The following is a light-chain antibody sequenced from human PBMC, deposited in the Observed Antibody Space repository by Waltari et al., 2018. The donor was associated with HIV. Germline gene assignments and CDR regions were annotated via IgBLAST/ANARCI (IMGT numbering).Light chain of an antibody. Sequence: SGLTQPASLSGFPRQSLAIPCPRADRCFGCCTFIPWYQQHPGQVPNVILSVVDRRASGISHRFSGSKSGNTASPTISGLQAEDEAVYYCASYTANDTVIFAGGTTVTVL. CDR2: VVD. J-gene: IGLJ2*01. CDR1: DRCFGCCTF. CDR3: ASYTANDTVI. V-gene: IGLV2-14*01.